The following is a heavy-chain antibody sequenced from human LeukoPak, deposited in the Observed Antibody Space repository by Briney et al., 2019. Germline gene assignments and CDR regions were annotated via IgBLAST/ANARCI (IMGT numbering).Heavy chain of an antibody. CDR1: GFTFSSYS. Sequence: GGSLRLSCAASGFTFSSYSMNWVRQAPGKGLGWVSSISSSSSYIHSGDSVRGRFTISRDNATTSLFLQMNSLRAEDTAVYYCARDEWGDAFDIWGQGTMVTVFS. J-gene: IGHJ3*02. CDR3: ARDEWGDAFDI. D-gene: IGHD1-26*01. V-gene: IGHV3-21*01. CDR2: ISSSSSYI.